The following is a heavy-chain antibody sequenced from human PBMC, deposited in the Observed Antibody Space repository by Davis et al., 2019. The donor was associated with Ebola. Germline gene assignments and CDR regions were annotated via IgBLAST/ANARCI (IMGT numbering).Heavy chain of an antibody. CDR1: GFSFSDYY. CDR3: VRASSGSYYSVFDN. CDR2: ISSSGGTT. J-gene: IGHJ4*02. Sequence: PGGSLRLSCAASGFSFSDYYMSWIRQAPGKGLEWISYISSSGGTTYYADFVQGRFTISRDNAKKSLYLQMNSLRDEDTAVYYCVRASSGSYYSVFDNWGQGSLVTVTS. D-gene: IGHD1-26*01. V-gene: IGHV3-11*04.